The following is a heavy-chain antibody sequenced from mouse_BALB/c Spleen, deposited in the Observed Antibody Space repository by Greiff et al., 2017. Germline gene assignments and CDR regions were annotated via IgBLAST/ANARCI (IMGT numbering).Heavy chain of an antibody. V-gene: IGHV1-66*01. Sequence: QVQLKESGPELVKPGASVKISCKASGYSFTSYYIHWVKQRPGQGLEWIGWIFPGSGNTKYNEKFKGKATLTADTSSSTAYMQLSSLTSEDSAVYFCANYYGSSYDWYFDVWGAGTTVTVSS. J-gene: IGHJ1*01. CDR3: ANYYGSSYDWYFDV. CDR2: IFPGSGNT. D-gene: IGHD1-1*01. CDR1: GYSFTSYY.